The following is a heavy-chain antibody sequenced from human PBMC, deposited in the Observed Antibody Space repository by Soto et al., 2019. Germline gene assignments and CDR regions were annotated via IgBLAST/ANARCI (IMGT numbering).Heavy chain of an antibody. CDR1: GFTFSSYA. CDR2: ISYDGSNK. V-gene: IGHV3-30-3*01. D-gene: IGHD3-3*01. J-gene: IGHJ3*02. Sequence: QVQLVESGGGVVQPGRSLRLSCAASGFTFSSYAMHWVRQAPGKGLEWVAVISYDGSNKYYADSVKGRFTISRDNSKNTLYLRMNGLRAEDRAVYYCAREGDYDFWSGYPRDAFDIWGQGTMVTVSS. CDR3: AREGDYDFWSGYPRDAFDI.